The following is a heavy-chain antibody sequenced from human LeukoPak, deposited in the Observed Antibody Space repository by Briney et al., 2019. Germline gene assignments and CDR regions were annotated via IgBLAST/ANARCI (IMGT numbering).Heavy chain of an antibody. V-gene: IGHV3-7*01. J-gene: IGHJ4*02. CDR2: IKQDGSEK. D-gene: IGHD3-22*01. CDR1: GFTFSSYW. Sequence: GGSLRLSCAASGFTFSSYWMSWVRQAPGKGLEWVANIKQDGSEKYYVASVKGRFTISRDNAKNSLYLQMNRLSAEDTAVYYCAKDFSVYYYDSRVLDYWGQGTLVTVSS. CDR3: AKDFSVYYYDSRVLDY.